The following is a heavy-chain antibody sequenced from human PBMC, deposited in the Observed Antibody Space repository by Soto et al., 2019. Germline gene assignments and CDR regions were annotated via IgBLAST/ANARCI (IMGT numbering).Heavy chain of an antibody. CDR1: GGSISSGGYY. Sequence: QVQLQESGPGLVKPSQTLSLTCTVSGGSISSGGYYWSWIRQHPGKGLEWIGYIYYSGSTYYNPPLKSRVTISVDTSKNQFSLKLSSVTAADTAVYYCAIRNGSGSYYVDYWGQGTLVTVSS. V-gene: IGHV4-31*03. CDR2: IYYSGST. J-gene: IGHJ4*02. CDR3: AIRNGSGSYYVDY. D-gene: IGHD3-10*01.